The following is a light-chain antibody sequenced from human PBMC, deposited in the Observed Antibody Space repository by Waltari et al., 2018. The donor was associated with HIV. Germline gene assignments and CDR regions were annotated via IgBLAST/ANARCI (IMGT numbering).Light chain of an antibody. V-gene: IGKV3-20*01. CDR3: QQYGSSRSA. CDR2: GAS. CDR1: QSVSSTY. Sequence: ERATLSCRASQSVSSTYLAWYQKKPGQAPRLLIYGASSRATGIPDRFSGSGSGTDFTLTISRLEPEDFAVYYCQQYGSSRSAFGQGTKLEIK. J-gene: IGKJ2*01.